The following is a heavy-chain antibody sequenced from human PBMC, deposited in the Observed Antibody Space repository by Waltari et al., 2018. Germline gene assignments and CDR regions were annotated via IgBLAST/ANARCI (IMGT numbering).Heavy chain of an antibody. Sequence: QVQLVQSGAGVKKPGASVKVSCKVSGYTLTQLSMHWVRQAPGKGLEWMGGLDPEDGETIYAQKFQGRVTMTEDTSTDTAYMGLSSLRSEETAVYYCATYTYYYDSRGLAFDIWGQGTMVTVSS. D-gene: IGHD3-22*01. V-gene: IGHV1-24*01. J-gene: IGHJ3*02. CDR1: GYTLTQLS. CDR2: LDPEDGET. CDR3: ATYTYYYDSRGLAFDI.